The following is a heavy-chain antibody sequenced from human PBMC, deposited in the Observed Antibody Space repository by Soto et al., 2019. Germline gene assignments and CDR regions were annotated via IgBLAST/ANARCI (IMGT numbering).Heavy chain of an antibody. CDR2: IYYSGST. V-gene: IGHV4-39*01. CDR1: GGSISSSSYY. D-gene: IGHD6-13*01. J-gene: IGHJ5*02. CDR3: ARNSQQLVPGENWLDP. Sequence: SETLSLTCTVSGGSISSSSYYWGWIRQPPGKGLEWIGSIYYSGSTYYNPSLKSRVTISVDTSKNQFSLKLSSVTAADTAVYYCARNSQQLVPGENWLDPWGQGTLVTVSS.